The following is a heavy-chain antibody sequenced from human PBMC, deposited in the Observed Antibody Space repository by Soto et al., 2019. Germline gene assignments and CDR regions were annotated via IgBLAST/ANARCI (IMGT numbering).Heavy chain of an antibody. CDR1: GFPFSSYA. V-gene: IGHV3-23*01. Sequence: GGSLMLSCAASGFPFSSYAMVWVRQAPGKGVEWVSAISGSGGGTYYADSVKGRFTISRDNSKNTLYLQMNSLRAEDTAVYYCAKDLTGGMDVWGQGTTVTVSS. CDR3: AKDLTGGMDV. CDR2: ISGSGGGT. J-gene: IGHJ6*02. D-gene: IGHD3-16*01.